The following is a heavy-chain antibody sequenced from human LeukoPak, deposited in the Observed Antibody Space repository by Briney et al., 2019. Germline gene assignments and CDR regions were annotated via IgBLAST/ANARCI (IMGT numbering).Heavy chain of an antibody. J-gene: IGHJ4*02. V-gene: IGHV3-48*03. D-gene: IGHD5-12*01. CDR3: ARGYTYFDY. Sequence: GGSLRLSCAASEFTFSSHEMSWVRQAPGKGLECVSYISSSGSTIYYADSVKGRFTISRDNAKNSLYLQMNSLRAEDTAVYYCARGYTYFDYWGQGTLVTVSS. CDR2: ISSSGSTI. CDR1: EFTFSSHE.